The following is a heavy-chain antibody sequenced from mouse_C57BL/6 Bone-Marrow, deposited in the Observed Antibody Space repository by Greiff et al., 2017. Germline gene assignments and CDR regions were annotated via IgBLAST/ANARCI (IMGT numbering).Heavy chain of an antibody. V-gene: IGHV5-17*01. CDR1: GFTFSDYG. CDR3: ARGGTVVATGAMDY. CDR2: ISSGSSTL. J-gene: IGHJ4*01. D-gene: IGHD1-1*01. Sequence: EVQVVESGGGLVKPGGSLKLSCAASGFTFSDYGMHWVRQAPEKGLEWVAYISSGSSTLYYADTVKGRFTISRDNAKNTLFLQMTSLRSEDTAMYYCARGGTVVATGAMDYWGQGTSVTVSS.